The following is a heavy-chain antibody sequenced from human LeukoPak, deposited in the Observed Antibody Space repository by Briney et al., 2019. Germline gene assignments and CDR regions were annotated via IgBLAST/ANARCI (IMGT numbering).Heavy chain of an antibody. J-gene: IGHJ1*01. CDR3: AKDSNGDYGVEYFQH. CDR2: ISGSGSRT. CDR1: GFTFNNYA. D-gene: IGHD4-17*01. V-gene: IGHV3-23*01. Sequence: GGSLRLSCAASGFTFNNYAMSCVRQAPGKGLEWVSAISGSGSRTYYADSVKGRFTISRDNSKNTLNLQMNSLGAEDTAVYYCAKDSNGDYGVEYFQHWGQGTLVTVSS.